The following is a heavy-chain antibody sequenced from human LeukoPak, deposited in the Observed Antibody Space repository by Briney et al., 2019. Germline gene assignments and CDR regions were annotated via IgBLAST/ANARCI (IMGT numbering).Heavy chain of an antibody. J-gene: IGHJ4*02. D-gene: IGHD3-22*01. Sequence: PGGSLRLSCAASGFTFSSYSMNWVRQAPGQGLECVSYINSSSSTIYYADSVKGRFTISRDNAKNSLYLQVNSLRAEDTAVYYCARGPLHYYDSSGYYYVGYTLDYWGQGTLVTVSS. CDR2: INSSSSTI. CDR1: GFTFSSYS. CDR3: ARGPLHYYDSSGYYYVGYTLDY. V-gene: IGHV3-48*04.